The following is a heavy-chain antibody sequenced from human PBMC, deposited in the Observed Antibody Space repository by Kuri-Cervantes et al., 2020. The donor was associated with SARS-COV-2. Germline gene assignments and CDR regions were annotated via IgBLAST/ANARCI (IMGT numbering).Heavy chain of an antibody. J-gene: IGHJ6*03. D-gene: IGHD3-3*01. CDR3: ARDDYDFWSGLPYYMDV. Sequence: GGSLRLSCAASGFTFSSYSMNWVRQAPGKGLEWVSYISSSSSIIYYADSVKGRFTISRDNAKNSLYLQMNSLRAEDTAVYYCARDDYDFWSGLPYYMDVWGKGTTVTVSS. CDR2: ISSSSSII. CDR1: GFTFSSYS. V-gene: IGHV3-48*01.